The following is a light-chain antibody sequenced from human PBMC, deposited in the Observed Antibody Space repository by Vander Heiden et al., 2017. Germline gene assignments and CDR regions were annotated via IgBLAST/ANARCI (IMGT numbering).Light chain of an antibody. V-gene: IGKV3-11*01. J-gene: IGKJ2*01. Sequence: IVLIQSPGTLSLSPGERATLTCRASQSFSSYLAWYQQKPGQAPRLLIYDASNRATGIPVRFSASGSGTDFTLTISSLEPEDFAVYYCQQCASWPRTFGQGTKLEIK. CDR2: DAS. CDR3: QQCASWPRT. CDR1: QSFSSY.